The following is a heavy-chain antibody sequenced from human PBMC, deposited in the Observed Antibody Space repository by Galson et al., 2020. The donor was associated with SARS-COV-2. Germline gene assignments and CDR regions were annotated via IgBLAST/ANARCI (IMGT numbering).Heavy chain of an antibody. CDR3: AKNERAMIVVVITMADY. CDR1: GFTFSSYA. D-gene: IGHD3-22*01. J-gene: IGHJ4*02. V-gene: IGHV3-23*01. CDR2: ISGSGGST. Sequence: AGGSLRLSCAASGFTFSSYAMSWVRQAPGKGLEWVSAISGSGGSTYYADSVKGRFTISRDNSKNTLYLQMNSLRAEDTAVYYCAKNERAMIVVVITMADYWGQGTLVTVSS.